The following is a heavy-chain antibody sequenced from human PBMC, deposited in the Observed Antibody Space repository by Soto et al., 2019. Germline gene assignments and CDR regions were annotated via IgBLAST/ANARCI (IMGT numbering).Heavy chain of an antibody. CDR2: IYYSGST. CDR1: GGSISSYY. J-gene: IGHJ4*02. Sequence: SETLSLTCTVSGGSISSYYWSWIRQPPGKGLEWIGYIYYSGSTNYNPSLKSRVTMSVDTSKTQFSLKLSSVTAADTAVYFCARLTFCSGGSCYGRYYFDYWGQGTLVTVPS. CDR3: ARLTFCSGGSCYGRYYFDY. D-gene: IGHD2-15*01. V-gene: IGHV4-59*08.